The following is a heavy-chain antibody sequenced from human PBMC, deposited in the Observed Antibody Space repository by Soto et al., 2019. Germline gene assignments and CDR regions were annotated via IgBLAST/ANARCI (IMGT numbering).Heavy chain of an antibody. CDR1: GGTFSSYA. J-gene: IGHJ6*02. V-gene: IGHV1-69*13. Sequence: ASVKVSCKSSGGTFSSYAISCVRQAPGQGLEWMGGIIPIFGTANYAQKFQGRVTITADESTSTAYMELSSLRSEDTAVYYCARGEHYYDSSGYLTAPGMDVWGQGTTVTVSS. D-gene: IGHD3-22*01. CDR3: ARGEHYYDSSGYLTAPGMDV. CDR2: IIPIFGTA.